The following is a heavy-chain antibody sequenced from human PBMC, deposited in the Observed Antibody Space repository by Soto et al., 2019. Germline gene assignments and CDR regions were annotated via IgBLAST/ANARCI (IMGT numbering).Heavy chain of an antibody. Sequence: DSVKVSCKTSGYIFTSSAMHWVRQAPGQRLEWMGWINGGNGNTKYSQTFQGRVAITRDISASTPYKERSSLRSEATAVYYCARENPPRGLYFFYYGVDHRGQSTTFPYSS. V-gene: IGHV1-3*01. D-gene: IGHD2-8*01. CDR3: ARENPPRGLYFFYYGVDH. CDR1: GYIFTSSA. CDR2: INGGNGNT. J-gene: IGHJ6*01.